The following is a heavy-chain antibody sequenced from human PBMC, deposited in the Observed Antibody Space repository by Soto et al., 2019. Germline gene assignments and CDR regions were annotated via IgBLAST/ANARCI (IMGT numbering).Heavy chain of an antibody. CDR2: ISGSGGST. CDR3: AKVWGYSYAVDY. Sequence: EVQLLESGGGVVQPGGSLRLSCAASGFTFSSYAMSWVRQAPGKGLEWVSAISGSGGSTYYADSVKGRFTISRDNSKNTLYLQMNSLRAEDTAVYYCAKVWGYSYAVDYWGQGTLVTVSS. V-gene: IGHV3-23*01. D-gene: IGHD5-18*01. CDR1: GFTFSSYA. J-gene: IGHJ4*02.